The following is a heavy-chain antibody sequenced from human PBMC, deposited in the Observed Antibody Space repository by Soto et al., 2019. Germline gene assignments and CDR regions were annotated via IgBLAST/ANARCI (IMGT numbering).Heavy chain of an antibody. V-gene: IGHV1-46*01. D-gene: IGHD2-2*01. CDR1: GYSVTSYY. CDR3: ARAAIAYCSSTTCYLYYYVMDV. CDR2: INPNSGST. Sequence: SVKVSCKASGYSVTSYYMHWVRQAPGQGLEWMGIINPNSGSTTYAQKFQGRVTMTRDTSTSTVYMELTSLTSGDTAVYYCARAAIAYCSSTTCYLYYYVMDVWGQGTKVTVSS. J-gene: IGHJ6*02.